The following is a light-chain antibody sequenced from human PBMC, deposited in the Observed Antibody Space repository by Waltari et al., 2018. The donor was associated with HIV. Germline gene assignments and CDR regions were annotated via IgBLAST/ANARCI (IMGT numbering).Light chain of an antibody. CDR1: SSNIGGYKN. J-gene: IGLJ3*02. CDR3: TSYTSTRTWV. V-gene: IGLV2-14*01. CDR2: DAS. Sequence: QSDLTQPASVSGSPGQSITISCTGTSSNIGGYKNVCWYQQHPGKAPKLIIYDASKRPSGASDRFSGSKSGNTASLTISGLQAEDEADYYCTSYTSTRTWVFGGGSKMTVL.